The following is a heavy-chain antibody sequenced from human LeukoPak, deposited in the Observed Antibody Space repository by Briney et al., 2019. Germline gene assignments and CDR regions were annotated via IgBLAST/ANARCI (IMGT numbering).Heavy chain of an antibody. J-gene: IGHJ3*02. Sequence: PGESLKISCKGSGYNFTSYWIGWVRQMPGKGLEWMGIIYPGDSDTRYSPSFQGQVTISADKSISTAYLQWSSLKASDTAMYYCARHQDDFWSGYFPAFDIWGQGTMVTVSS. CDR2: IYPGDSDT. D-gene: IGHD3-3*01. CDR1: GYNFTSYW. V-gene: IGHV5-51*01. CDR3: ARHQDDFWSGYFPAFDI.